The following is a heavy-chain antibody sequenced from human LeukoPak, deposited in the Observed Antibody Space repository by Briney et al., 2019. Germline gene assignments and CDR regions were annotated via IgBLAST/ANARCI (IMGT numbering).Heavy chain of an antibody. CDR1: GITFSSYG. Sequence: PGGSLRLSCAASGITFSSYGMSWVRQVPGKGLEWVSSISHTGGSPYYADSVKGRFTVSRDNSKNTLYLQTNSLRAEDTAVYYCAKDSSRGAFDIWGQGTMVTVSS. J-gene: IGHJ3*02. V-gene: IGHV3-23*01. D-gene: IGHD2-2*01. CDR2: ISHTGGSP. CDR3: AKDSSRGAFDI.